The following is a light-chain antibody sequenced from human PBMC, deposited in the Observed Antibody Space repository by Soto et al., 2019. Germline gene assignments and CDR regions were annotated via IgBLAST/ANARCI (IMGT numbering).Light chain of an antibody. CDR2: EVN. CDR3: SAWDDSLDARV. V-gene: IGLV2-8*01. Sequence: QSALTQPPSASGSPGQSVAISCTGTSSDVGGYNYVSWYQQHPGKAPKLMIYEVNKRPSGVPDRFSGSRSGTSASLAIRGLQAEDEADYFCSAWDDSLDARVFGGGTKLTVL. CDR1: SSDVGGYNY. J-gene: IGLJ3*02.